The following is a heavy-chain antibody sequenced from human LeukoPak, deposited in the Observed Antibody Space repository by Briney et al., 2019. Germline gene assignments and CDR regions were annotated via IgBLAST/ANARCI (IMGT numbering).Heavy chain of an antibody. CDR1: GFTFSSYE. V-gene: IGHV3-48*03. Sequence: GGSLRLSCAASGFTFSSYEMNWVCQAPGKGLEWVSYISSSGSTIYYADSVKGRFTISRDNAKNSLYLQMNSLRAEDTAVYYCASGYSGTYLTGSGDNWGQGTLVTVSS. CDR2: ISSSGSTI. CDR3: ASGYSGTYLTGSGDN. D-gene: IGHD1-26*01. J-gene: IGHJ4*02.